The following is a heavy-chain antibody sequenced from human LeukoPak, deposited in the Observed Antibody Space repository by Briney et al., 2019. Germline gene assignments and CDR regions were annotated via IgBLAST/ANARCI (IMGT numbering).Heavy chain of an antibody. CDR3: ARATGDRSLLNYYYGMDV. J-gene: IGHJ6*02. CDR1: GYTFTSYA. Sequence: GASVKVSCKASGYTFTSYAIHWVRQAPGQGLEWMGWITPSGGTNYPQKFQGRVAITWDTSITTAYMDLSSLRSEDTAVYYCARATGDRSLLNYYYGMDVWGQGTTVTVSS. V-gene: IGHV1-2*02. D-gene: IGHD7-27*01. CDR2: ITPSGGT.